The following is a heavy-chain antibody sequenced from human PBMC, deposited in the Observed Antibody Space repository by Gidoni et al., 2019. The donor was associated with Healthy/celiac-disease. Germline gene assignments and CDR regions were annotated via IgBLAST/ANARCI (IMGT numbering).Heavy chain of an antibody. D-gene: IGHD6-13*01. Sequence: EVQLVESGGGLVKPGGSLRPSCAASGFTFSNAWMSWVRQAPGKGLEWVGRIKSKTDGGTTDYAAPVKGRFTISRDDSKNTLYLQMNSLKTEDTAVYYCTVYSSSWYSPLVDYWGQGTLVTVSS. V-gene: IGHV3-15*01. CDR2: IKSKTDGGTT. J-gene: IGHJ4*02. CDR1: GFTFSNAW. CDR3: TVYSSSWYSPLVDY.